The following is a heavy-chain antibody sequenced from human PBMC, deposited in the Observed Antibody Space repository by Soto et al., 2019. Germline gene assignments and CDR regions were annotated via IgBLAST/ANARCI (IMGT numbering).Heavy chain of an antibody. Sequence: GASVKVSCKASGGTFSSYAISWVRQAPGQGLEWMGGIIPIFGTANYAQKFQGRVTITADESTSTAYMELSSLRSEDTAVYYCARGVVPAAPRSMDVWGQGTTVTVSS. J-gene: IGHJ6*02. D-gene: IGHD2-2*01. CDR2: IIPIFGTA. V-gene: IGHV1-69*13. CDR1: GGTFSSYA. CDR3: ARGVVPAAPRSMDV.